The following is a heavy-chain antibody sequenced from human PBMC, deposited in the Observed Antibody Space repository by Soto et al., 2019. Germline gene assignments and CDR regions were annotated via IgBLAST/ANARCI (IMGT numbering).Heavy chain of an antibody. J-gene: IGHJ4*02. V-gene: IGHV3-7*01. CDR3: ARAGSTTWYANY. CDR2: IKENEIER. D-gene: IGHD2-2*01. Sequence: EVQLVESGGGLVQPGGSLRLSCAASGFTFSSYWMTWVRQAPGTGLEWVANIKENEIERYYVDSVKGRFTISRDNAKNSLYLQMNSLRAEDTAVYYCARAGSTTWYANYWGQGTLVTVSS. CDR1: GFTFSSYW.